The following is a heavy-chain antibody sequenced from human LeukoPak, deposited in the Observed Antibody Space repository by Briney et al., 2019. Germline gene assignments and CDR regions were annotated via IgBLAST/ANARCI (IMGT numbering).Heavy chain of an antibody. V-gene: IGHV3-53*01. Sequence: GGSLRLSCAASGFAVSSNYMSWVRQAPGKGLEWVSVIYSGGRTYYADSVKGRFTISRDNSKNTLYLQMNSLRAEDTAMYYCARTNIGGGIHFDYWGQGTLVTVSS. CDR3: ARTNIGGGIHFDY. CDR2: IYSGGRT. D-gene: IGHD1-26*01. J-gene: IGHJ4*02. CDR1: GFAVSSNY.